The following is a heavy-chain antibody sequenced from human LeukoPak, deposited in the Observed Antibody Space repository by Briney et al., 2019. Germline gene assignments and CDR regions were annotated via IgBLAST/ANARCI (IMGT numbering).Heavy chain of an antibody. CDR3: AVGGVYLRGGAEAFDI. CDR2: IYHSGST. CDR1: GGSITYYY. V-gene: IGHV4-59*12. D-gene: IGHD3-10*01. J-gene: IGHJ3*02. Sequence: SETLSLTCTVSGGSITYYYWSWLRQPPGKGLEWISYIYHSGSTNYNPSLKSRVTISVDKSKNQFSLKLSSVTAADTAVYYCAVGGVYLRGGAEAFDIWGQGTMVTVSS.